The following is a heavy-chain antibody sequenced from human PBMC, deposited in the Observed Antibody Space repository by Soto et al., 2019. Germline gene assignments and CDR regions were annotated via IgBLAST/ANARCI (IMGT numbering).Heavy chain of an antibody. Sequence: PGGSLRLSCSASGFTFTSYSMNWVRHAPGKGLEWVSYIRGTTHYADSVKGRFTISRDNARSSLYLQMNSLRADDTAVYYCARDASFAFDIWGQGTMVTVSS. J-gene: IGHJ3*02. CDR3: ARDASFAFDI. V-gene: IGHV3-48*01. CDR2: IRGTT. D-gene: IGHD3-16*01. CDR1: GFTFTSYS.